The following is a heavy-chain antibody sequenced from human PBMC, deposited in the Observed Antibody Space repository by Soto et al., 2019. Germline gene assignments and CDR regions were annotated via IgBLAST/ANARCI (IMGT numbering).Heavy chain of an antibody. CDR1: GFSVSTSGVG. CDR2: ISWNDDK. D-gene: IGHD3-10*01. V-gene: IGHV2-5*01. Sequence: QITLKESGPTLVQPTQTLTLTCTFSGFSVSTSGVGGGWIRQPPGKDLEWLALISWNDDKRYRPSLKSRLTITKDTSKNHVVLTLPTMDPVDTATYYSAHSPPSPNRMGGTDDGSGSLDYWGQGTRVTVS. J-gene: IGHJ4*02. CDR3: AHSPPSPNRMGGTDDGSGSLDY.